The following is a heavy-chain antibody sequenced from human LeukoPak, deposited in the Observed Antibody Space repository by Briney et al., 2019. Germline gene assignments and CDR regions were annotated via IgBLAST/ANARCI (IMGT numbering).Heavy chain of an antibody. Sequence: PGGSLRLSCATSGFTFSGHSMSWVRQAPGKGLEWVSSITSTATHTYYADSVKGRFTISRDNAKNTLYLQMNSLRAEDTAVYYCAKMLNTGHAHAALDYWGQGTLVTVSS. J-gene: IGHJ4*02. CDR1: GFTFSGHS. V-gene: IGHV3-21*01. D-gene: IGHD2-8*02. CDR3: AKMLNTGHAHAALDY. CDR2: ITSTATHT.